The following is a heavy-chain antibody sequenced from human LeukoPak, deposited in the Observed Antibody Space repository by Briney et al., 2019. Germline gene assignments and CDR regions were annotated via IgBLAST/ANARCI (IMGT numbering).Heavy chain of an antibody. CDR3: ARHQSYFDVLTGYSFDY. V-gene: IGHV4-39*01. J-gene: IGHJ4*02. D-gene: IGHD3-9*01. Sequence: SETLSLTCTVSGGSIRSSSYYWGWVRQPPGKGLEWIGNIYYSGSTYYNPSLKSRVTISVDTSKNQFSLRLSSVTAADTAVYYCARHQSYFDVLTGYSFDYWGQGTLVTVSS. CDR1: GGSIRSSSYY. CDR2: IYYSGST.